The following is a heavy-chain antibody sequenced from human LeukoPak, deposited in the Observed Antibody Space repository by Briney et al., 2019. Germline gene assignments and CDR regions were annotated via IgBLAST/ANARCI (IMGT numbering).Heavy chain of an antibody. Sequence: ASVKVSCKASGYTFTGYYMHWVRQAPGQGLEWMGMINPRDANTYYAQKFQGRVTMTRDTATSTVYMELSSLRSEDTAMYYCSRELSGGYFDFWGQGSLVTVSS. J-gene: IGHJ4*02. V-gene: IGHV1-46*01. CDR3: SRELSGGYFDF. D-gene: IGHD2-15*01. CDR2: INPRDANT. CDR1: GYTFTGYY.